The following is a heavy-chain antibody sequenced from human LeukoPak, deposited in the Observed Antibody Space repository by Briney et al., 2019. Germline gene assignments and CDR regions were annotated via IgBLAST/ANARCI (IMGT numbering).Heavy chain of an antibody. CDR2: IRYDGSNK. CDR1: GFTFSSYG. CDR3: AASGYYYYAFDI. J-gene: IGHJ3*02. D-gene: IGHD3-22*01. Sequence: PGGSLRLSCAASGFTFSSYGMHWVRQAPGKGLEWVAFIRYDGSNKYYADSVKGRFTISRDNAKNSLYLQMNSLRAEDTAVYYCAASGYYYYAFDIWGQGTMVTVSS. V-gene: IGHV3-30*02.